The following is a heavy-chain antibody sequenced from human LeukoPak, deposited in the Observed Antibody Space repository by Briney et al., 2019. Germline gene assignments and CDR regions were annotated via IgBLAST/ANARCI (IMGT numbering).Heavy chain of an antibody. J-gene: IGHJ4*02. Sequence: GGSLRLSCAASVFTFSTYVMSWVRQAPGKGPEWVSAISGSGGSTYYADSVKGRFTISRDNSKNTLYLQMNSLGADDTAVYYCAKGNWRYFDYWGQGTLVTVSS. CDR1: VFTFSTYV. D-gene: IGHD1-1*01. CDR2: ISGSGGST. V-gene: IGHV3-23*01. CDR3: AKGNWRYFDY.